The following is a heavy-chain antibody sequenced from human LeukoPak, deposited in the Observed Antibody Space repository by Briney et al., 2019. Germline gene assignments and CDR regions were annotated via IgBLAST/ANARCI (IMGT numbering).Heavy chain of an antibody. D-gene: IGHD1-1*01. CDR1: GGSISSYY. CDR2: IYYSGSA. Sequence: SETLSLTCTVSGGSISSYYWSWIRQPPGKGLEWIGFIYYSGSATYNPSLKSRVTISVDTSMNQFTLDLSSVTAADTAVYYCARRTPNWSEWYLALWGRGTLVTVSS. V-gene: IGHV4-59*08. J-gene: IGHJ2*01. CDR3: ARRTPNWSEWYLAL.